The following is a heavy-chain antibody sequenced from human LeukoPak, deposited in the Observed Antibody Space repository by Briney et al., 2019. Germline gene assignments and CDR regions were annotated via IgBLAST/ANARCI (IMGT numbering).Heavy chain of an antibody. Sequence: GGSLRLSCAASGFTFSSYAMSWVRQAPGRGLEWVSSISSTSGYIYYADSVKGRFTISRDNTKNSLYLQMNSLRAEDTAVYYCAREEYSSSWTGGVFDVWGQGTMVTVS. V-gene: IGHV3-21*03. D-gene: IGHD6-13*01. CDR2: ISSTSGYI. J-gene: IGHJ3*01. CDR3: AREEYSSSWTGGVFDV. CDR1: GFTFSSYA.